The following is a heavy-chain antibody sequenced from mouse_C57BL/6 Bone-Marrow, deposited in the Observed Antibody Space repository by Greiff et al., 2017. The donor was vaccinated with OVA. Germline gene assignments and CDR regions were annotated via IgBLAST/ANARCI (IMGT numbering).Heavy chain of an antibody. CDR1: GYTFTSYW. Sequence: VQLQQPGAELVKPGASVKLSCKASGYTFTSYWMHWVKQRPGRGLEWIGRIDPNSGGTKYNEKFKSKATLTVDKPSSTAYMQLSSLTYGDSAVYYCAREGSFGYGSSGGFAYWGQGTLVTVSA. CDR3: AREGSFGYGSSGGFAY. D-gene: IGHD1-1*01. J-gene: IGHJ3*01. V-gene: IGHV1-72*01. CDR2: IDPNSGGT.